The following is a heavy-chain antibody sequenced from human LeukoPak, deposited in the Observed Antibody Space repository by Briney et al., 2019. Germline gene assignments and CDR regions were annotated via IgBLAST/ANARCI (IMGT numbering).Heavy chain of an antibody. V-gene: IGHV4-30-4*01. CDR1: GGSISSYY. Sequence: SETLSLTCTVSGGSISSYYWSWIRQPPGKGLEWIGYIYYSGSTYYNPSLKSRVTISVDTSKNQFSLKLSSVTAADTAVYYCARDYYGSGSPILPLDYWGQGTLVTVSS. CDR3: ARDYYGSGSPILPLDY. CDR2: IYYSGST. D-gene: IGHD3-10*01. J-gene: IGHJ4*02.